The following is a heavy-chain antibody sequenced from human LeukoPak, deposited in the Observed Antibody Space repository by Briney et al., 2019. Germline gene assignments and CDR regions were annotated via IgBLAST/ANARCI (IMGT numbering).Heavy chain of an antibody. CDR3: ATYYYDNSGYYSLNH. D-gene: IGHD3-22*01. Sequence: SETLSVTCTVSGGSISSYYWSWIRQPPGKGLEWIGYVYYSGNTNYNPSLKSRVTISVETSKNQFSLKLSSVTAADTAVYYCATYYYDNSGYYSLNHWGQGALVTVSS. CDR1: GGSISSYY. J-gene: IGHJ5*02. CDR2: VYYSGNT. V-gene: IGHV4-59*01.